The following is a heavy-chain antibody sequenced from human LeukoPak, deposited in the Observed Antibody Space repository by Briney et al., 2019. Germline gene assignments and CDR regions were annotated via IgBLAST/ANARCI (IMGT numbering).Heavy chain of an antibody. J-gene: IGHJ4*02. V-gene: IGHV1-69*06. CDR2: IIPIFGTA. CDR3: ASGPVRGVIMHDLYDY. Sequence: SVKVSRKASGGTFSSYAISWVRQAPGQGLEWMGGIIPIFGTANYAQKFQGRVTITADKSTSTAYMELSSLRSEDTAVYCCASGPVRGVIMHDLYDYWGQGTLVTVSS. D-gene: IGHD3-10*01. CDR1: GGTFSSYA.